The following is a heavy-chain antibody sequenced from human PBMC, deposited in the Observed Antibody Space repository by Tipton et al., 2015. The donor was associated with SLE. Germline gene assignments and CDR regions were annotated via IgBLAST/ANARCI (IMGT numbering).Heavy chain of an antibody. CDR1: GYSFTSYW. J-gene: IGHJ4*02. CDR3: ARDRRRGKVGGLDY. V-gene: IGHV3-33*01. CDR2: IWFDGNNK. Sequence: QLVQSGAEVKKPGESLKISCKGSGYSFTSYWIGWVRQMPGKGLEWMALIWFDGNNKDYADSVKGRFTISRDNSNNTLYLEMNSLRVEDTAVYYCARDRRRGKVGGLDYWGQGSLVTVSS.